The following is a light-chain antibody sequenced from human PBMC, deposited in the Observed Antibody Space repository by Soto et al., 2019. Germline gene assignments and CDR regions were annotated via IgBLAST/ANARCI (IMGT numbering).Light chain of an antibody. CDR1: QAVNTR. V-gene: IGKV3-20*01. CDR2: LTS. Sequence: EIVLTQSPATLSSFTGDRVTLSCRASQAVNTRLAWYQHKPGQAPRLLIYLTSNRAAGIPARFSGSGSGRDFTLTISRLEPEDFAVYSCQQYGSSPLTFGGGTKV. CDR3: QQYGSSPLT. J-gene: IGKJ4*01.